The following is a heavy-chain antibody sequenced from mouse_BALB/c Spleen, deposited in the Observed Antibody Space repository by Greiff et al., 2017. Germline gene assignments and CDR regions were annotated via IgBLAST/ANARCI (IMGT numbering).Heavy chain of an antibody. CDR2: ISSGGSYT. CDR1: GFTFSSYG. V-gene: IGHV5-6*01. Sequence: EVQLQESGGDLVKPGGSLKLSCAASGFTFSSYGMSWVRQTPDKRLEWVATISSGGSYTYYPDSVKGRFTISRDNAKNTLYLQMSSLKSEDTAMYYCASRGELAWFAYWGQGTLVTVSA. J-gene: IGHJ3*01. CDR3: ASRGELAWFAY. D-gene: IGHD4-1*01.